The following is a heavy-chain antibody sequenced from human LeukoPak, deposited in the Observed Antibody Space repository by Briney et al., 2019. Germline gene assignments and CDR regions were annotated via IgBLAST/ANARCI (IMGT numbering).Heavy chain of an antibody. V-gene: IGHV4-34*01. CDR1: GGSFSGYY. D-gene: IGHD5-24*01. CDR2: INHSGST. CDR3: ARFAKWPQFSIQYYFDY. J-gene: IGHJ4*02. Sequence: SETLSLTCAVYGGSFSGYYWSWIRQPPGKGLEWIGEINHSGSTNYNPSLKSRVTISVDTSKNQFSLKLSSVTAADTAVYYRARFAKWPQFSIQYYFDYWGQGTLVTVSS.